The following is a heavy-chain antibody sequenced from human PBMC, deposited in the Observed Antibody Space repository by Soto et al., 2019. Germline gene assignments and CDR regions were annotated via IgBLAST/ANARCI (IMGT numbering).Heavy chain of an antibody. CDR1: TLTFTTFA. D-gene: IGHD3-22*01. Sequence: GGSLRLSCAASTLTFTTFAMSWVRQAPGKGLEWVSGISTSGGTTYYADSVKGRFTISRDNSKNTLYLQMNSLRVEDTAVYYCAKDLGAHYDSSGYRSLGAFDIWGQGTMVTVSS. J-gene: IGHJ3*02. CDR3: AKDLGAHYDSSGYRSLGAFDI. V-gene: IGHV3-23*01. CDR2: ISTSGGTT.